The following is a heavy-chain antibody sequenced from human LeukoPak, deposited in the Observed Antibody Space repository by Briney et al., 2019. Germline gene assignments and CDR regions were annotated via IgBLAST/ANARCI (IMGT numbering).Heavy chain of an antibody. CDR1: GYTFTSYG. CDR3: ARDSDGGSCYF. CDR2: ISTYNGNT. V-gene: IGHV1-18*01. D-gene: IGHD2-15*01. Sequence: VSVKVSCKASGYTFTSYGISWVRQAPGQGLEWMGWISTYNGNTNYAQKLQGRVTMTTDTSASTAYMELSSLRSEDTAVYYCARDSDGGSCYFWGQGTLVTVSS. J-gene: IGHJ4*02.